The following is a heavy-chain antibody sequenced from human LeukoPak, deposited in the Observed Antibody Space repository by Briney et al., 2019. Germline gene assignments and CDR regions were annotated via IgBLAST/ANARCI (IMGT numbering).Heavy chain of an antibody. V-gene: IGHV4-59*12. Sequence: PSETLSLTCTVSGGSISSYYWSWIRQPPGKGLEWIGYIYYSGSTNYNPSLKSRVTISVDTSKNQFSLKLSSVTAADTAVYYCARRVGVWGSYRFTFDYWGQGTLVTVSS. CDR2: IYYSGST. CDR3: ARRVGVWGSYRFTFDY. J-gene: IGHJ4*02. D-gene: IGHD3-16*02. CDR1: GGSISSYY.